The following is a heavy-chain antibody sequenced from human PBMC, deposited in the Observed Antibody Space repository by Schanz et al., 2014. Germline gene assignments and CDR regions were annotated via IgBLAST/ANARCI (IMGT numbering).Heavy chain of an antibody. V-gene: IGHV3-30*02. CDR2: IRFDASAK. D-gene: IGHD6-13*01. J-gene: IGHJ4*02. CDR3: AKERIAAAWTFDY. Sequence: QVQLVESGGGVAQPGGSLRLSRAASGFSFSGYGMHWVRQAPGKGLEWVAYIRFDASAKYYGDSVEGRFTISRDNAKNTLYLQMNSLRPEDTAVYYCAKERIAAAWTFDYWGQGTLVTVSS. CDR1: GFSFSGYG.